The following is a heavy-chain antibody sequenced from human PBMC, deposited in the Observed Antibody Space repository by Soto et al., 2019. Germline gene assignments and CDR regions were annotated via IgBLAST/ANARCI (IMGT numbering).Heavy chain of an antibody. CDR3: ARDDYGDPIYYYMDV. D-gene: IGHD4-17*01. CDR2: ISSSSSTI. V-gene: IGHV3-48*01. CDR1: GFTFSSYS. J-gene: IGHJ6*03. Sequence: GGSLRLSCAASGFTFSSYSMNWVRQAPGKGLEWVSYISSSSSTIYYADSVKGRFTISRDNAKNSLYLQMNSLRAEDTAVYYCARDDYGDPIYYYMDVWGKGTTVTVSS.